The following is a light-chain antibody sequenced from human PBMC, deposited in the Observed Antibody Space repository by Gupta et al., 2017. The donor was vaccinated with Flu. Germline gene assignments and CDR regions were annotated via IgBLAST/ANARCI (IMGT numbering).Light chain of an antibody. J-gene: IGKJ2*01. V-gene: IGKV3D-20*01. CDR3: QQYGGSPQYT. CDR2: DAS. Sequence: TLSLSPGERATLSCVASHSVTSNYLAWYQQKPGRAPRLLVFDASSRATGIPDRFSGSGSGTDFTLTISRLDPEDSAVYYCQQYGGSPQYTFGQGTKLEIK. CDR1: HSVTSNY.